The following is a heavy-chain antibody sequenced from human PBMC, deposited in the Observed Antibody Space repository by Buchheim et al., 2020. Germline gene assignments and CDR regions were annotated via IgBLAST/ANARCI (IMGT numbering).Heavy chain of an antibody. V-gene: IGHV4-31*03. D-gene: IGHD4-11*01. J-gene: IGHJ5*02. Sequence: QVQLQESGPGLVKPSQTLSLTCTVLGGSISSSGYSGTWIRRHPGKGLEWLGYTYYSGSTYSNPSLKSRVTISVDPSKNQFSLKLISVTAADTAVYYCARALSTDWFDPWGQGTL. CDR1: GGSISSSGYS. CDR3: ARALSTDWFDP. CDR2: TYYSGST.